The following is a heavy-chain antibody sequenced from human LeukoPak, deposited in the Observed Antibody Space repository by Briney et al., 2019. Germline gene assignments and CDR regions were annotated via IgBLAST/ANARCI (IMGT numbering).Heavy chain of an antibody. D-gene: IGHD4-23*01. CDR1: GGSFSGYY. Sequence: SETLSLTCAVYGGSFSGYYWSWIRQPPGKGLEWIGEINHSGSTYYNPSLKSRVTISVDRSKNQFSLKLSSVTAADTAVYYCARGIYGGNSGLDYWGQGTLVTVSS. V-gene: IGHV4-34*01. CDR2: INHSGST. J-gene: IGHJ4*02. CDR3: ARGIYGGNSGLDY.